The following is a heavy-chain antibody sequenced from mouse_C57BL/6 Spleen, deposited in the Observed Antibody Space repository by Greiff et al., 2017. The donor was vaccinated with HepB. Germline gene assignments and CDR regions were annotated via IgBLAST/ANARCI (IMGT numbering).Heavy chain of an antibody. CDR1: GCTFTSYW. V-gene: IGHV1-55*01. CDR3: AVITTVVDWYFDV. Sequence: QVQLQQPGAALVKPGASVKMSCKASGCTFTSYWITWVKQRPGQGLEWIGDIYPGSGSTNYNEKFKSKATLTVDTSSSTAYMQLSSLTSEDSAVYYCAVITTVVDWYFDVWGTGTTVTVSS. D-gene: IGHD1-1*01. J-gene: IGHJ1*03. CDR2: IYPGSGST.